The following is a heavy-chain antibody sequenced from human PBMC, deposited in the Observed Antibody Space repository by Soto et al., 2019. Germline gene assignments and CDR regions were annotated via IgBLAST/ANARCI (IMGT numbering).Heavy chain of an antibody. V-gene: IGHV4-34*01. J-gene: IGHJ6*02. CDR3: ASGGRWVFYGMNV. CDR1: GASFNGYY. Sequence: QVQLQQWGAGLLKPSETLSLTCTVYGASFNGYYWIWIRHPPGKGLEWIGEINHSGSSNYNASLKSRVTISVDTSKNHLSLKLTSVTAADAAAYYCASGGRWVFYGMNVWGQGTTVTVSS. D-gene: IGHD1-26*01. CDR2: INHSGSS.